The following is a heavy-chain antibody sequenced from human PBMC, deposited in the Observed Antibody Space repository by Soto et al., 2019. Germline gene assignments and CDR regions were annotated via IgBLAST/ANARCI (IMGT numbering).Heavy chain of an antibody. D-gene: IGHD5-18*01. CDR2: VVPMFGIP. V-gene: IGHV1-69*12. CDR3: APEYSTVETPMASQHCYGMDV. CDR1: GDTFISYA. Sequence: QVQLVQSGAEVKKPGSSVKVSCKSSGDTFISYAISWVRQAPGQGLEWMGGVVPMFGIPNYAQKFQGRVTIHADVPTSTASLERRSLTTEDTVVYYGAPEYSTVETPMASQHCYGMDVWSEWTTVPVSS. J-gene: IGHJ6*04.